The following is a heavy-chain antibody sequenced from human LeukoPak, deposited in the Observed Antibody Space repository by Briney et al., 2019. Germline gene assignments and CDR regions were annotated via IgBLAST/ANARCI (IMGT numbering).Heavy chain of an antibody. CDR1: GITFSAYA. D-gene: IGHD1-26*01. V-gene: IGHV3-23*01. CDR2: ICGSGGST. CDR3: AKGDSGSYAVDY. Sequence: PGGSLRLSCAASGITFSAYAMNWVRQAPGKGPEWVSAICGSGGSTYYADSVKGRFTISRDNSKNTLYLQMNSLRAEDTAVYYCAKGDSGSYAVDYWGQGTLVTVSS. J-gene: IGHJ4*02.